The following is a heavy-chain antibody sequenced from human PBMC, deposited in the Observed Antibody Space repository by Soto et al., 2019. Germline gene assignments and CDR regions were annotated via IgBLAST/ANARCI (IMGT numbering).Heavy chain of an antibody. CDR3: ARLRGGEARWLTDY. J-gene: IGHJ4*02. Sequence: EVQLVQSGAEVKKPGESLKISCKGSGYSFTTYWIGGGRQTPGKGLELMGIIYPDDSDTRYSPSFQGQVTISADKSISTIYLRWSSLKASHLAMYYCARLRGGEARWLTDYWGQGTLVTVSS. V-gene: IGHV5-51*03. CDR1: GYSFTTYW. D-gene: IGHD3-10*01. CDR2: IYPDDSDT.